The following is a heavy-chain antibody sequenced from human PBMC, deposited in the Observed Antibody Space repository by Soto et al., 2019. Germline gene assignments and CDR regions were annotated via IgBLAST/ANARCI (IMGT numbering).Heavy chain of an antibody. J-gene: IGHJ3*02. CDR2: IVVGSGNT. CDR1: GFTFTSSA. D-gene: IGHD2-21*01. V-gene: IGHV1-58*02. Sequence: SVKVSCKASGFTFTSSAMQWVRQARGQRLEWIGWIVVGSGNTNYAQKFQERVTITRDMSTSTAYMELSSLRSEDTAVYYCAAYSHEVPYDAFDIWGQGTMVTVSS. CDR3: AAYSHEVPYDAFDI.